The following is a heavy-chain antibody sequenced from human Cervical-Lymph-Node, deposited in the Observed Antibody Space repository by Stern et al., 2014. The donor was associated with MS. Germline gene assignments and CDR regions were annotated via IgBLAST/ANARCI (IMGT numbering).Heavy chain of an antibody. CDR2: IYNIGST. Sequence: QVQLVESGPGLVKPSQTLSLTCTVSGGSINIGDYYWSWIRHLPGKGLEWIGYIYNIGSTSYNPSLKSRVSISVDTSKNQFSLNLNSVTAADTAVYYCAGGTVAGLFDYWGQGTLVTVSS. J-gene: IGHJ4*02. CDR1: GGSINIGDYY. D-gene: IGHD6-19*01. V-gene: IGHV4-31*03. CDR3: AGGTVAGLFDY.